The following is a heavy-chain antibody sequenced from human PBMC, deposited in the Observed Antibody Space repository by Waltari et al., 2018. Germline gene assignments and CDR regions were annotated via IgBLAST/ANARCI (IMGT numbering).Heavy chain of an antibody. J-gene: IGHJ6*02. CDR3: ARDPKLELRKGDYYYYGMDV. D-gene: IGHD1-7*01. CDR2: IIPIFGTA. Sequence: QVQLVQSGAEVKKPGSSVKVSCKASGGTFSSYAISWVRQAPGQGLEWMGGIIPIFGTANYAQKFQCRVTITADESTSTAYMELSSLRSEDTAVYYCARDPKLELRKGDYYYYGMDVWGQGTTVTVSS. CDR1: GGTFSSYA. V-gene: IGHV1-69*13.